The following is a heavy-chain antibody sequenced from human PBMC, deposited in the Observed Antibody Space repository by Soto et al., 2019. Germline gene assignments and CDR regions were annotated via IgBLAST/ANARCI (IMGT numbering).Heavy chain of an antibody. CDR1: GGSVSSGSYY. CDR3: ARYRVTSPRGIYYYYYGMDV. CDR2: IYYSGST. D-gene: IGHD2-2*01. V-gene: IGHV4-61*01. Sequence: LSLTCTVSGGSVSSGSYYWSWIRQPPGKGLEWIGYIYYSGSTNYNPSLKSRVTISGDTSKNQFSLKLSSVTAADTAVYYCARYRVTSPRGIYYYYYGMDVWGQGTTVTVSS. J-gene: IGHJ6*02.